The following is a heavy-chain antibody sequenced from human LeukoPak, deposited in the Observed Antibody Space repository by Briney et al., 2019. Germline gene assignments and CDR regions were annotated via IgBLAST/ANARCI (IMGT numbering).Heavy chain of an antibody. Sequence: SVTLSLTCSVSGASISRDFWSWIRQPPGKRPEWIGYIHYSGNTNYNPSLKSRVTISVDTSKNQFSLKLTSMTPADTAVYYCVYSSGWTNFYYYGMDVWGQGTTVTVSS. CDR1: GASISRDF. CDR3: VYSSGWTNFYYYGMDV. J-gene: IGHJ6*02. CDR2: IHYSGNT. D-gene: IGHD6-19*01. V-gene: IGHV4-59*01.